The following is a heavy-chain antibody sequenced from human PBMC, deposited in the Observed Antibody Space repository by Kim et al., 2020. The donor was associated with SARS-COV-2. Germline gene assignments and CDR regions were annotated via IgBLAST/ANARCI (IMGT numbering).Heavy chain of an antibody. V-gene: IGHV3-30*18. CDR1: GFTFSSYG. CDR2: ISYDGSNK. J-gene: IGHJ6*02. Sequence: GGSLRLSCAASGFTFSSYGMHWVRQAPGKGLEWVAVISYDGSNKYYADSVKGRFTISRDNSKNTLYLQMNSLRAEDTAVYYCAKVTSGNYYYGMDVWGQGTTVTVSS. CDR3: AKVTSGNYYYGMDV.